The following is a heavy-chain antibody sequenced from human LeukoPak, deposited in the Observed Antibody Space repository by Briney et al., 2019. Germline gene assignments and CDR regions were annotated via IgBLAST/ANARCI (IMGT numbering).Heavy chain of an antibody. CDR2: ISVYDGRT. V-gene: IGHV1-18*01. CDR3: ARGGDWPTEYYFDY. J-gene: IGHJ4*02. D-gene: IGHD2-21*01. Sequence: GASVKVSCKATGYTFTSYDISWVRQAPGQGLEWMGWISVYDGRTNYAQKLQGRVTMTTDTSTNTAYMELRSLRSDDTAVYYCARGGDWPTEYYFDYWGQGTLVTVSS. CDR1: GYTFTSYD.